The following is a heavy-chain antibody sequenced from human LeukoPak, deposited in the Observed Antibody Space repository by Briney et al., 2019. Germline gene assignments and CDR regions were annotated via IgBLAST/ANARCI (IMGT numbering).Heavy chain of an antibody. CDR1: GFTLRTYS. Sequence: GGSLRLSCAASGFTLRTYSMNWVRQAPGKGLEWMSYISSSSTSIYYADSVKGRFTISRDNAMYSVYLQMNTLRDEDTAVYYCASHRYDGGREYFHHWGQGTLVTVSS. J-gene: IGHJ1*01. D-gene: IGHD3-10*01. V-gene: IGHV3-48*02. CDR3: ASHRYDGGREYFHH. CDR2: ISSSSTSI.